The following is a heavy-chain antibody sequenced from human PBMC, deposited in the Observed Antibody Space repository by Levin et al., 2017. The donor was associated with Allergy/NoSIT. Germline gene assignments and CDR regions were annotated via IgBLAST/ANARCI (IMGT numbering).Heavy chain of an antibody. D-gene: IGHD3-10*01. V-gene: IGHV1-2*02. CDR1: GYTFIDYY. CDR2: THPNTGGT. Sequence: GESLKISCQASGYTFIDYYIHWVRQAPGQGLEWMGWTHPNTGGTKYAQKFQGRVTMTRDTSITTAFMELSSLRSDDTAVYFCARDDRGQPGTFDIWGQGTMVTVSS. J-gene: IGHJ3*02. CDR3: ARDDRGQPGTFDI.